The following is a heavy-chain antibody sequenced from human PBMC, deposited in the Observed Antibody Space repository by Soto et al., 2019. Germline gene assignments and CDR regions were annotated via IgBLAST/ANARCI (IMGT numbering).Heavy chain of an antibody. CDR1: GYTFTSYD. CDR2: MNPNSGNT. D-gene: IGHD2-15*01. J-gene: IGHJ5*02. Sequence: ASVKVSCKASGYTFTSYDINWVRQATGRGLEWMGWMNPNSGNTGYAQKFQGRVTMTRNTSISTAYMELSSLRSEDTAVYYCARGDVGSGGSCFSYWFDPWGQGPMGTGSS. CDR3: ARGDVGSGGSCFSYWFDP. V-gene: IGHV1-8*01.